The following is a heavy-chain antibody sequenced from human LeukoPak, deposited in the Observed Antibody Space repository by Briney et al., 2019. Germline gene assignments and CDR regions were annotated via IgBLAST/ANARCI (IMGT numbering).Heavy chain of an antibody. J-gene: IGHJ4*02. D-gene: IGHD6-6*01. CDR2: IYDSGST. V-gene: IGHV4-59*01. Sequence: SETLSLTCTVSGGSTSSYYWSWIRQPPGKGLEWIGFIYDSGSTYYNPSLKSQVTISVDTSKNQFSLKLSSVTAADTAMYYCALYSSSSDYWGQGTLVTVSS. CDR1: GGSTSSYY. CDR3: ALYSSSSDY.